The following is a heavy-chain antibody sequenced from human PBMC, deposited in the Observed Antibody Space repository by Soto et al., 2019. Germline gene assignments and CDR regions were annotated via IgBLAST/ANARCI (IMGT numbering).Heavy chain of an antibody. CDR3: ARGLNGYLHYFDY. CDR1: GYTFTSYG. J-gene: IGHJ4*02. V-gene: IGHV1-18*01. Sequence: ASVKVSCKASGYTFTSYGISWVRQAPGQGLEWMGWISAYNGNTNYAQKLQGRVTITTDTSTSTAYMELRSLRSEDTAVYYCARGLNGYLHYFDYWGQGTPVTVSS. CDR2: ISAYNGNT. D-gene: IGHD5-18*01.